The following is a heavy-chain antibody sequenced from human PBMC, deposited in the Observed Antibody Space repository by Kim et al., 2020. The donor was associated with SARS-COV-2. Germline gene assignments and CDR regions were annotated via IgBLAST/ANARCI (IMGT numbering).Heavy chain of an antibody. Sequence: GGSLRLSCAASGFTFSSYAMHWVRQAPGKGLEWVAVISYDGSNKYYADSVKGRFTISRDNSKNTLYLQMNSLRAEDTAVYYCARGKWGYGDHRAPFDYWGQGTLVTVSS. V-gene: IGHV3-30*04. CDR2: ISYDGSNK. CDR3: ARGKWGYGDHRAPFDY. D-gene: IGHD4-17*01. CDR1: GFTFSSYA. J-gene: IGHJ4*02.